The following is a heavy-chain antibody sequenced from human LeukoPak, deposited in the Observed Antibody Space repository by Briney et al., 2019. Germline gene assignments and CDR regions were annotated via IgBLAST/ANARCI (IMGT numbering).Heavy chain of an antibody. V-gene: IGHV4-39*07. CDR1: GGSISTYY. D-gene: IGHD6-13*01. CDR3: ARDQGRIAAAGTDWFDP. CDR2: IYYSGST. Sequence: PSETLSLTCTVSGGSISTYYWSWIRQPPGKGLEWIGSIYYSGSTYYNPSLKSRVTISVDTSKNQFSLKLSSVTAADTAVYYCARDQGRIAAAGTDWFDPWGQGTLVTVSS. J-gene: IGHJ5*02.